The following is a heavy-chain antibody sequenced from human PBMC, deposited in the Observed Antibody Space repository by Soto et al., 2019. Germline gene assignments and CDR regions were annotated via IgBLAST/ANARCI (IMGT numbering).Heavy chain of an antibody. CDR3: AREQLGGYPNRVDAFDL. J-gene: IGHJ3*01. CDR1: GFTFSSYG. CDR2: TWFDGSNK. D-gene: IGHD3-10*01. Sequence: QVQLVESGGGVVQPGKSLRLSCAASGFTFSSYGIHWVRQAPGKGLEWVAVTWFDGSNKDYADSVKGRFTVSRDNSESALYLQMNSLRAEDTAMYYCAREQLGGYPNRVDAFDLWGQGIMVTVSS. V-gene: IGHV3-33*01.